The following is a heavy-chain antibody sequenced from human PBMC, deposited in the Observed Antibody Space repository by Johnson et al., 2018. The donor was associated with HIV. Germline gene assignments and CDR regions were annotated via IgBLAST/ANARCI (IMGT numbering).Heavy chain of an antibody. CDR1: GFTFSSYA. V-gene: IGHV3-30*09. Sequence: QVQLVESGGGVVQPGRSLRLSCAASGFTFSSYAMHWVRQAPGKGLEWVAVISYDGSNTYYADSVKGRFAISRDNSKNTLYLQMNSLGAEDTAVYYCARGGVVTAIPHAFDIWGQGTMVTVSS. CDR2: ISYDGSNT. D-gene: IGHD2-21*02. J-gene: IGHJ3*02. CDR3: ARGGVVTAIPHAFDI.